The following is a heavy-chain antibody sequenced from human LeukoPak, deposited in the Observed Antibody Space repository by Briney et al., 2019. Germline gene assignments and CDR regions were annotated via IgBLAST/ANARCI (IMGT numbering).Heavy chain of an antibody. CDR3: ARDQAARGWPRSFDY. D-gene: IGHD6-19*01. Sequence: ASVKVSCKASGYTFTGYYMHWVRQAPGQGLEWMGWINPNSGGTNYAQKFQGRVTMTRDTSISTAYMELSRLRSDDTAVYYCARDQAARGWPRSFDYWGQGTLVTVSS. J-gene: IGHJ4*02. V-gene: IGHV1-2*02. CDR1: GYTFTGYY. CDR2: INPNSGGT.